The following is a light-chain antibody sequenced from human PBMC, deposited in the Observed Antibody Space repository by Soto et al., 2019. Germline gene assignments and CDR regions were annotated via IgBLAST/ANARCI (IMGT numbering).Light chain of an antibody. V-gene: IGKV3-20*01. CDR2: GAS. CDR3: QQYNNWPQT. Sequence: IVFTQAPGTVSLSPGKRATLSCRASQSVGSNYLAWYQQKPGQAPRLLIYGASSRATGIPDRFSGSGSGTDFTLTISSLQSEDFAVYYCQQYNNWPQTFGQGTKVDIK. CDR1: QSVGSNY. J-gene: IGKJ1*01.